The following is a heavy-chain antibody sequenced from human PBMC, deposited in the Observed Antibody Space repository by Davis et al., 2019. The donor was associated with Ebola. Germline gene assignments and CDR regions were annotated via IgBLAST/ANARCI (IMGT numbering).Heavy chain of an antibody. J-gene: IGHJ2*01. CDR1: GGSFSGYY. D-gene: IGHD3-10*01. Sequence: MPSETLSLTCAVYGGSFSGYYWSWIRQPPGKGLEWIGEINHSGSTNYNPSLKSRVTISVDTSKNQFSLKLSSVTAADTAVYYCARGLLWFGELLWYFDLWGRGTLVTVSS. CDR3: ARGLLWFGELLWYFDL. V-gene: IGHV4-34*01. CDR2: INHSGST.